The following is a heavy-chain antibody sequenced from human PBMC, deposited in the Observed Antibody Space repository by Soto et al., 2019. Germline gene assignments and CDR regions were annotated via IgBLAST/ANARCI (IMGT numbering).Heavy chain of an antibody. Sequence: PGGSLRLCCAASGFTFSDYYMSWIRQAPGKGLEWVSYIGSSDNIIYYADSVKGRFTISRDNAKNSLYLQMNSLRAEDTAVYYCARDLGYYESSGYFDYWGQGTLVTVSS. D-gene: IGHD3-22*01. CDR3: ARDLGYYESSGYFDY. CDR2: IGSSDNII. CDR1: GFTFSDYY. J-gene: IGHJ4*02. V-gene: IGHV3-11*01.